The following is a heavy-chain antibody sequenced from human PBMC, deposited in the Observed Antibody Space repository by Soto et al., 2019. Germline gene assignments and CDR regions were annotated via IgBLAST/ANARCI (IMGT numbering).Heavy chain of an antibody. CDR2: ISGIGGST. CDR1: GFTFSDYA. D-gene: IGHD3-22*01. V-gene: IGHV3-23*01. J-gene: IGHJ4*02. CDR3: VRGIFYCDTHGYKHYFDY. Sequence: PGGSLRLSCAASGFTFSDYAMSWVRQSPGKGLEWVSGISGIGGSTYYADSVKGRFTFSRDNSRNTLSLEMSSLIADDPGLYYCVRGIFYCDTHGYKHYFDYWGQGLLVTVSS.